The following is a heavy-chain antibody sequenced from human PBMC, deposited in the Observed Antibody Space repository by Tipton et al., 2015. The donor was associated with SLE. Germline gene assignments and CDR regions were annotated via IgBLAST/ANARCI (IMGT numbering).Heavy chain of an antibody. CDR2: IYYTGST. CDR3: ARHRWRWNDAFDI. D-gene: IGHD5-24*01. J-gene: IGHJ3*02. CDR1: SGAISNYY. V-gene: IGHV4-59*08. Sequence: TLSLTCTVSSGAISNYYWSWIRQPPGKGLEWIGYIYYTGSTNYNPSLKSRVTISVDTSKNQFSLKLTSVTAADTAVYYCARHRWRWNDAFDIWGQGTMVTVSS.